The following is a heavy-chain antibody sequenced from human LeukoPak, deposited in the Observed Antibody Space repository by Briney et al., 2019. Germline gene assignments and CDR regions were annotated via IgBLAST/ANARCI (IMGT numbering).Heavy chain of an antibody. J-gene: IGHJ5*02. CDR1: GGSISGYY. Sequence: SETLSLTCTVSGGSISGYYWSWIRQPPGKGLEWIGYIYYSGSTNYNPSLKSRVTISVDTSKNQFSLKLSSVTAADTAVYYCARARGRAYYYDSSGYRVPFDPWGQGTLVTVSS. D-gene: IGHD3-22*01. CDR3: ARARGRAYYYDSSGYRVPFDP. CDR2: IYYSGST. V-gene: IGHV4-59*12.